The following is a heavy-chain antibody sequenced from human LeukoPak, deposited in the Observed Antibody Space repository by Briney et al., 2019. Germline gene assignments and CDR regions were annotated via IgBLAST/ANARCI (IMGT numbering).Heavy chain of an antibody. V-gene: IGHV4-59*11. CDR2: IFYSGST. CDR3: ARGRVVPAGNFDY. CDR1: GGSINSHY. Sequence: SATLSLPCTGSGGSINSHYRSWIRPPPGNGLEWIGYIFYSGSTNYNPSLKSRVTISVDTSKNQFSLNLSSVTAADTAVYYCARGRVVPAGNFDYWGQGTLVTVSS. J-gene: IGHJ4*02. D-gene: IGHD2-2*01.